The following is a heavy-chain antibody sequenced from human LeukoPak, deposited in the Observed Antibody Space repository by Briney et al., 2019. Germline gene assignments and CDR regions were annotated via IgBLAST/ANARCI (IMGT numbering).Heavy chain of an antibody. V-gene: IGHV4-39*01. CDR1: GGSISSPNHY. CDR2: IFSGIT. CDR3: ARLGTTFKRISY. Sequence: SETLSLTCTVSGGSISSPNHYWGWIRQPPGKGLEWIGSIFSGITYYNSSLNSRVTISVDTSKNQFSLELSSVTAADTAVYYCARLGTTFKRISYWGQGTLVTVSS. J-gene: IGHJ4*02. D-gene: IGHD1-1*01.